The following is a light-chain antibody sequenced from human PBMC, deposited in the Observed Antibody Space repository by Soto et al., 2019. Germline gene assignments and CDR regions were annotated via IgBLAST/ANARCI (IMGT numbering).Light chain of an antibody. Sequence: QSVLTQPPSVSGAPGQRGTISCTGSSSNFGAGYEVHWYKQLPGTAPTLVIFNNLNRPSGVPERFSGSKSGTSASLVISGLQAEDEADYYCQSFDSSLRAYVFGSGTKLTVL. CDR3: QSFDSSLRAYV. V-gene: IGLV1-40*01. CDR1: SSNFGAGYE. J-gene: IGLJ1*01. CDR2: NNL.